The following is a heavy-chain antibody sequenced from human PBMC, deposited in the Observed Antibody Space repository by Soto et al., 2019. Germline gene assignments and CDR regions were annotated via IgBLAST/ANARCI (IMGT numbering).Heavy chain of an antibody. J-gene: IGHJ4*02. D-gene: IGHD1-1*01. CDR2: IWSDGNNR. V-gene: IGHV3-33*01. CDR3: VRGDNWNDEASDY. Sequence: GGSLRLSCAASGFIFSNHGMHWVRQAPCKGLEWVAVIWSDGNNRYYADSVKGRFTISRDNSKNTVYLQMNSLRAEDTAVYYCVRGDNWNDEASDYWGQGTLVTVSS. CDR1: GFIFSNHG.